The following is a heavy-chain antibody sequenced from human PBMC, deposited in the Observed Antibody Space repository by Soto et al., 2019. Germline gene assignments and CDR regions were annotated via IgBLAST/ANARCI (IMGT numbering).Heavy chain of an antibody. CDR2: IPSTGGTI. CDR1: GFTFSAYE. D-gene: IGHD3-3*01. CDR3: AKPPLRFLEWLLYY. J-gene: IGHJ4*02. Sequence: EVQLVESGGGLVQPGGSLRLSCAASGFTFSAYEMNWVRQAPGKGLEWVSYIPSTGGTIYYGDSVKGRFTISRDNSKDTLYLHMNSLRAEDTAVYYCAKPPLRFLEWLLYYWGQGTLVTVSP. V-gene: IGHV3-48*03.